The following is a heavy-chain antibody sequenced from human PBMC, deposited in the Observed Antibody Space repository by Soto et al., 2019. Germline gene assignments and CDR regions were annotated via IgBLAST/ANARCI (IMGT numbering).Heavy chain of an antibody. Sequence: GGSLRLSCAASGFTFSSYGMHWVRQAPGKGLEWVAVISYDGSNKYYADSVKGRFTISRDNSKNTLYLQMNSLRAEDTAVYYCAKEGDDYGSGSASDYWGQGTLVTVSS. V-gene: IGHV3-30*18. CDR3: AKEGDDYGSGSASDY. J-gene: IGHJ4*02. CDR1: GFTFSSYG. CDR2: ISYDGSNK. D-gene: IGHD3-10*01.